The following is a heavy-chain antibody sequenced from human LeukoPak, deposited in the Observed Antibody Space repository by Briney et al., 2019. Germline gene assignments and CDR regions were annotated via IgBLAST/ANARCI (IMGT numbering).Heavy chain of an antibody. V-gene: IGHV1-18*01. J-gene: IGHJ3*02. Sequence: SVKVSCKASGYTFSNYGISWVRQAPGQGLEWMGWISGYNGNTNYAQKLQGRVTMTTDTSTSTAYMELRSLRSDDTAVYYCARDFSAMDGYEGAFDIWGQGTMVTVSS. CDR3: ARDFSAMDGYEGAFDI. D-gene: IGHD5-18*01. CDR2: ISGYNGNT. CDR1: GYTFSNYG.